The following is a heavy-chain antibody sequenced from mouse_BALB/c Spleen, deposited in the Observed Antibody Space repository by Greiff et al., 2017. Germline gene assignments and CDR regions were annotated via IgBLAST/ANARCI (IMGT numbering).Heavy chain of an antibody. D-gene: IGHD2-4*01. Sequence: EVKLQESGPELVKPGASVKMSCKASGYTFTSYVMHWVKQKPGQGLEWIGYINPYNDGTKYNEKFKGKATLTSDKSSSTAYMELSSLTSEDSAVYYCARLDYDDAMDYWGQGTSVTVSS. CDR1: GYTFTSYV. V-gene: IGHV1-14*01. CDR3: ARLDYDDAMDY. J-gene: IGHJ4*01. CDR2: INPYNDGT.